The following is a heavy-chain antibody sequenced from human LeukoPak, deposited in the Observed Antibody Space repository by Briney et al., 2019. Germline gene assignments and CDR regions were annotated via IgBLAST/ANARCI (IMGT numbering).Heavy chain of an antibody. Sequence: PSETLSLTCTVSGGSISSSSYYWGWIRQPPGKGLEWIGSIYYSGSTYYNPSLKSRVTISVDTSKNQFSLKLSSVTAADTAVYYCARELTTVTTLGFDYWGQGTLVTVSS. V-gene: IGHV4-39*07. CDR3: ARELTTVTTLGFDY. CDR2: IYYSGST. D-gene: IGHD4-17*01. CDR1: GGSISSSSYY. J-gene: IGHJ4*02.